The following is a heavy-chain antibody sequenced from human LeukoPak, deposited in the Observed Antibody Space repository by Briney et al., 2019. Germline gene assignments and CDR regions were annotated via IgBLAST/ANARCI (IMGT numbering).Heavy chain of an antibody. CDR1: GFTFSSYA. Sequence: GGSLRLSCAASGFTFSSYAMHWVRQAPGKGLEWVAVISYDGSNKYYADSVKGRFTISRDNSKNTLYLQMNSLRAEDTAVYYCARGRYYYDSSGYIGWGQGTLVTVSS. V-gene: IGHV3-30-3*01. D-gene: IGHD3-22*01. J-gene: IGHJ4*02. CDR2: ISYDGSNK. CDR3: ARGRYYYDSSGYIG.